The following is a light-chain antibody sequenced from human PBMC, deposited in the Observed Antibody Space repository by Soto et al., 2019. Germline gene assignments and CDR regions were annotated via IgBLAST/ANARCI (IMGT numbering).Light chain of an antibody. Sequence: QSVLTQPPSVSGAPGQRVTISCTGSSSNIGAGYVVHWYQHLPGTAPKLLIYGNSNRPSGVPDRFSGSKSGTSASLAITGLQAEDEADYYCQSYDSSLSGYVFGTGTKLTVL. CDR1: SSNIGAGYV. J-gene: IGLJ1*01. CDR2: GNS. V-gene: IGLV1-40*01. CDR3: QSYDSSLSGYV.